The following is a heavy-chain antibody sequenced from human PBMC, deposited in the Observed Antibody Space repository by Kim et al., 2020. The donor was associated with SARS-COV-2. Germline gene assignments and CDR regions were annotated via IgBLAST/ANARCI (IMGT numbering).Heavy chain of an antibody. V-gene: IGHV4-31*02. CDR3: ARADGDYYYGMDV. Sequence: YNPSLKSRVTISVDTSKNQFSLKLSSVTAADTAVYYCARADGDYYYGMDVWGQGTTVTVSS. J-gene: IGHJ6*02.